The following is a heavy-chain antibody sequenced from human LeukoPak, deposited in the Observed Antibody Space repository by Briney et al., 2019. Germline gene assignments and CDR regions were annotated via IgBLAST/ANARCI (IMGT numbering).Heavy chain of an antibody. CDR1: GFTFSSYG. Sequence: PGGSLRLSCAASGFTFSSYGMSWVRQAPGKGLEWVSAISGSGGSTYYADSVKGRFTISRDNAKNTLYLQMNSLRVEDTAVYYCAKDLIAVAGTLGYWGQGTLVTVSS. J-gene: IGHJ4*02. CDR2: ISGSGGST. D-gene: IGHD6-19*01. CDR3: AKDLIAVAGTLGY. V-gene: IGHV3-23*01.